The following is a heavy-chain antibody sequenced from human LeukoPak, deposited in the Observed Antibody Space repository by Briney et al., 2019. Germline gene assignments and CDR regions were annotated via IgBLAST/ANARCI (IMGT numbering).Heavy chain of an antibody. D-gene: IGHD3-22*01. V-gene: IGHV1-18*01. CDR2: ISAYNGNT. CDR3: ARDESPNVYYDSSGYYLPFDY. J-gene: IGHJ4*02. CDR1: GYTFTSYG. Sequence: EASVKVSCKASGYTFTSYGISWVRQAPGQGLEWMGWISAYNGNTNYAQKLQGRVTMTTDTSTSTAYMELRSLRSDDTAVYYCARDESPNVYYDSSGYYLPFDYWGQGTLVTVSS.